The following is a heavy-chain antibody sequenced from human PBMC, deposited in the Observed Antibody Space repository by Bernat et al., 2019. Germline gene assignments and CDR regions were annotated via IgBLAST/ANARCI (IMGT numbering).Heavy chain of an antibody. V-gene: IGHV3-30*18. J-gene: IGHJ5*02. Sequence: QVQLVESGGGVVQPGRSLRLSCAASGFTFGSYGMHWVRQAPGKGLEWVAVISYDGSNKYYADSVKGRFTISRDNSKNTLYLQMNSLRAEDTAVYYCAKAATVTTAWGQGTLVTVSS. D-gene: IGHD4-17*01. CDR1: GFTFGSYG. CDR3: AKAATVTTA. CDR2: ISYDGSNK.